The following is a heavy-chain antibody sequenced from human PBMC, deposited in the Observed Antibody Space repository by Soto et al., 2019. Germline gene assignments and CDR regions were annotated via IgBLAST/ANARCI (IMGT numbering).Heavy chain of an antibody. Sequence: EVALVESGGGPVEPGGSLTLSCAASGFTCSDAWMNWVRQAPGKGLEWVGRIKSKGDGGTTDYAAPVKGRITISRDDSNNTLYLQMNSLKTEDTAVYYCTTDPRIGGRRFEYWGQGALVTVSS. D-gene: IGHD2-15*01. CDR2: IKSKGDGGTT. V-gene: IGHV3-15*05. CDR3: TTDPRIGGRRFEY. J-gene: IGHJ4*02. CDR1: GFTCSDAW.